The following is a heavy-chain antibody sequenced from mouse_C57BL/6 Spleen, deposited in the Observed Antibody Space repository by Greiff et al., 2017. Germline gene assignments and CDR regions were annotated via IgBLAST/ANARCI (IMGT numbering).Heavy chain of an antibody. CDR1: GFNIKNTY. J-gene: IGHJ4*01. V-gene: IGHV14-3*01. Sequence: VQLKESVAELVRPGASVKLSCTASGFNIKNTYMHWVKQRPEQGLEWIGRIDPANGNTKYAPKFQGKATLTADTSSNTAYLQLSSLTSEDSAISYGASYAGYSPYYAMDYWGQGTSVTVSS. D-gene: IGHD2-3*01. CDR3: ASYAGYSPYYAMDY. CDR2: IDPANGNT.